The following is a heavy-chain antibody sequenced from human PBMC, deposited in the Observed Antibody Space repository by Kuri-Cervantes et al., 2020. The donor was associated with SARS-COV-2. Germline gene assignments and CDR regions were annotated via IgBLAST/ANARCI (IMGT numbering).Heavy chain of an antibody. Sequence: GSLRLSCTVSGASISSSNYYWGWLRQPPGKGLEWIGSISYSGTTSHNPSLKSRVTISLDTSKNQFSLRLTSVTAADSAVYYCARVLRTASFDFWGQGTLVTVSS. CDR2: ISYSGTT. D-gene: IGHD3-16*01. V-gene: IGHV4-39*01. CDR3: ARVLRTASFDF. J-gene: IGHJ4*02. CDR1: GASISSSNYY.